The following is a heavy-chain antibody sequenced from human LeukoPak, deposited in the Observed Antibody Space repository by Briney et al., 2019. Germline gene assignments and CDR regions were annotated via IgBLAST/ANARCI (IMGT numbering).Heavy chain of an antibody. J-gene: IGHJ4*02. CDR1: GGFFSTYY. D-gene: IGHD3-10*01. V-gene: IGHV4-59*01. CDR2: INYSGST. Sequence: PSETLSLTCIVSGGFFSTYYWSWMRQPPGKGLEGIGYINYSGSTTYIPSLKSRVTISIDASKSQFSLKLTSVTAADTAVYYCARGIKAGLGEAPAYWGQGTLVTVSS. CDR3: ARGIKAGLGEAPAY.